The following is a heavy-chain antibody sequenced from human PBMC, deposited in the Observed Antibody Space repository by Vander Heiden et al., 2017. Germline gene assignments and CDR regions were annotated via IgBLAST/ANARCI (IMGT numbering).Heavy chain of an antibody. CDR1: GYTFTSYG. V-gene: IGHV1-18*01. Sequence: QVQLVQSGAEVTKPGASVKVSCKASGYTFTSYGISWVRQAPGQGREWMGWISAYNGNTNYAQKLQGRVTMTTDTSTRTAYMELRSLRSDDTAGYYCARDGRGYSYGYNERDGGVWVDYWGQGTLVTVSS. CDR2: ISAYNGNT. J-gene: IGHJ4*02. D-gene: IGHD5-18*01. CDR3: ARDGRGYSYGYNERDGGVWVDY.